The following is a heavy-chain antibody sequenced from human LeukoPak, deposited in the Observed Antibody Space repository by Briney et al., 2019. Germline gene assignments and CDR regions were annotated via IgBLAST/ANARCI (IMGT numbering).Heavy chain of an antibody. CDR1: GYTFTSYD. CDR3: ARGKNYYYGMDV. V-gene: IGHV1-8*01. Sequence: GSVKVSCKASGYTFTSYDINWVRQATGQGLEWMGWMNPNSGNTGYAQKFQGRVTMTRNTSISTAYMELSSLRPEDTAVYYCARGKNYYYGMDVWGQGTTVTVSS. J-gene: IGHJ6*02. CDR2: MNPNSGNT.